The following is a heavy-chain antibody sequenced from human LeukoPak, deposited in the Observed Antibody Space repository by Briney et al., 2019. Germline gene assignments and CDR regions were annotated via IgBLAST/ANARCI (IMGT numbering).Heavy chain of an antibody. CDR3: ARGVRSGYYFGAYFDY. CDR1: GYTFTSYG. CDR2: ISAYNGNT. Sequence: ASVKVSCKASGYTFTSYGISWVRQAPGQGLEWMGWISAYNGNTNYAQKLQGRVTITTDTSTSTAYMELRSLRSDDTAVYYCARGVRSGYYFGAYFDYWGQGTLVTVSS. D-gene: IGHD3-3*01. J-gene: IGHJ4*02. V-gene: IGHV1-18*01.